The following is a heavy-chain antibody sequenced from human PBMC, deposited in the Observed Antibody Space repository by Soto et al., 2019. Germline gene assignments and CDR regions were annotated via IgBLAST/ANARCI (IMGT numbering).Heavy chain of an antibody. CDR1: GFTFSSYA. Sequence: GVSLRLSCAASGFTFSSYAMHWVRQAPGKGLEWVAVISYDGSNKYYADSVKGRFTISRDNSKNTLYLQMNSLRAEDTAVYYCARDYGGNSELYAFDIWGQGTMVTVSS. D-gene: IGHD4-17*01. CDR2: ISYDGSNK. V-gene: IGHV3-30-3*01. CDR3: ARDYGGNSELYAFDI. J-gene: IGHJ3*02.